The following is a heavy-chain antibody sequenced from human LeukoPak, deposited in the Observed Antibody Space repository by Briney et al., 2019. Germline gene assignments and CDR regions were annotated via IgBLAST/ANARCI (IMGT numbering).Heavy chain of an antibody. J-gene: IGHJ4*02. Sequence: SETLSLTCTVSGGSINDASWNWIRKPPGQGLEWIGYIYHSGGTNYNPSLKSRVTISLDTSMNQFSLKLSSVTAADTTVYYCARVGTYYRSLDSWGQGTLVTVSS. CDR2: IYHSGGT. CDR1: GGSINDAS. CDR3: ARVGTYYRSLDS. V-gene: IGHV4-59*01. D-gene: IGHD3-10*01.